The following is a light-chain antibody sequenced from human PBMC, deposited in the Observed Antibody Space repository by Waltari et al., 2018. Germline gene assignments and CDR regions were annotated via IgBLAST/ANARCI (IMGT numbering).Light chain of an antibody. CDR1: HSVSRY. CDR2: DAS. J-gene: IGKJ4*01. Sequence: EIVLTQSPATLSLSPGERATLSCRASHSVSRYLAWYQQRPGQPPRLLIFDASFRATGIPARFSGSGSETDFTLTISSLEPEDCAVYYCQQRSNWPLTFGGGTKVEIK. CDR3: QQRSNWPLT. V-gene: IGKV3-11*01.